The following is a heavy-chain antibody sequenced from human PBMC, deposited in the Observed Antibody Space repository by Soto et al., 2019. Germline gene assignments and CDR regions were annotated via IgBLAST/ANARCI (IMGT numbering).Heavy chain of an antibody. Sequence: QLQLQESGSGLVKPSQTLSLTCAVSGGSISSGGYSWSWIRQPPGKGLEWIGYIHHSGSTYYNPPLKSRVTRSGDRSQNQFSLKLSSVTAEDTAVYYCARVPDYWGQGTLVTVSS. CDR1: GGSISSGGYS. V-gene: IGHV4-30-2*01. CDR3: ARVPDY. J-gene: IGHJ4*02. D-gene: IGHD2-2*01. CDR2: IHHSGST.